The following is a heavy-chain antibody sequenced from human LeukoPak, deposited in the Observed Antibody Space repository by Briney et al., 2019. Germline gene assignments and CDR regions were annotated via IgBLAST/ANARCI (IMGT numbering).Heavy chain of an antibody. V-gene: IGHV4-30-2*05. D-gene: IGHD3-22*01. CDR1: GGSISSGGYY. Sequence: PSETLSLTCTVSGGSISSGGYYWSWIRQPPGKGLEWIGYIYHSGSTYYNPSLKSRVTISVDTSKNQFSLKLSSVTAADTAVYYCARDQIVVVSDAFDIWGQGTMVTVSS. J-gene: IGHJ3*02. CDR3: ARDQIVVVSDAFDI. CDR2: IYHSGST.